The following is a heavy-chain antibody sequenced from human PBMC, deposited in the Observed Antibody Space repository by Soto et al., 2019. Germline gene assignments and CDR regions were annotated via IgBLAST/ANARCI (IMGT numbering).Heavy chain of an antibody. CDR3: ARASYHDNSGHDC. V-gene: IGHV4-31*03. CDR2: IYYSGTT. J-gene: IGHJ4*02. Sequence: SETLSLTCTVSGGSINSDSYYWSWIRQHPGKGLEWIGYIYYSGTTYYNPSLKSRVSISIDTSKNHFSLKLSSVTAADTAVYYCARASYHDNSGHDCWGQGTLVTVSS. CDR1: GGSINSDSYY. D-gene: IGHD3-22*01.